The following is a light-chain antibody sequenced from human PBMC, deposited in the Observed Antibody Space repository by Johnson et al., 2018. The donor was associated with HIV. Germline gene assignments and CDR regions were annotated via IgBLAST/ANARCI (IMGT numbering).Light chain of an antibody. CDR3: ETWDSSLSAC. Sequence: QSVLTQPPSVSAAPGQKVTISCSGSSSNIGNNYVSWYQQLPGTAPKLLIFDNHKRPSGIPDRFSGSKSGTSATLGITGLQTGDEADYYCETWDSSLSACFGTGAKVTVL. CDR2: DNH. J-gene: IGLJ1*01. V-gene: IGLV1-51*01. CDR1: SSNIGNNY.